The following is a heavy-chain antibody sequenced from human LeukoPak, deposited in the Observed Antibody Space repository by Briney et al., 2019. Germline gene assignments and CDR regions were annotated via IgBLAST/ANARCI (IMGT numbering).Heavy chain of an antibody. Sequence: PGGSLRLSCAASRFTFSNYKLNWVRQAPGQGLEWVSSISSSSTYIYYADSVKGRFTISRDNARNSLCLQMNRLRAEDTAVYYCARESGSGEFDYWGQGTLVTVSS. J-gene: IGHJ4*02. V-gene: IGHV3-21*01. CDR3: ARESGSGEFDY. D-gene: IGHD6-19*01. CDR1: RFTFSNYK. CDR2: ISSSSTYI.